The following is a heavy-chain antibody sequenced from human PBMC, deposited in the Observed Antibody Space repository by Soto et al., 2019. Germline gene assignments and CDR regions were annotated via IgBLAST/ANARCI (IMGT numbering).Heavy chain of an antibody. J-gene: IGHJ4*02. CDR1: GFTFSSYG. Sequence: GGSLRLSCAASGFTFSSYGMHWVRQAPGKGLEWVAVISYDGSNKYYADSVKGRFTISRDNSKNTLYLQMNSLRAEDTAVYYCAKIYIAEGTGPPRTRPIFVDYWGQGTLVTVSS. CDR3: AKIYIAEGTGPPRTRPIFVDY. D-gene: IGHD6-6*01. CDR2: ISYDGSNK. V-gene: IGHV3-30*18.